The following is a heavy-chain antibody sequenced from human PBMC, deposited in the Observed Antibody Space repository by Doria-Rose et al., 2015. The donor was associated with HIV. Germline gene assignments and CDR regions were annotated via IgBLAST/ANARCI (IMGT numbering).Heavy chain of an antibody. J-gene: IGHJ4*02. CDR3: ARIKSSRWYHKYYFDF. Sequence: QVTLKESGPVLVKPTETLTLTCTVSGVSLSSPGMGVSWIRQPPGKALEWLANIFSDDERSYKTSLKSGLTISRGTSKSQVVITMTDMDPVDTATYYCARIKSSRWYHKYYFDFWGQGTLVTVSA. CDR2: IFSDDER. V-gene: IGHV2-26*01. CDR1: GVSLSSPGMG. D-gene: IGHD6-13*01.